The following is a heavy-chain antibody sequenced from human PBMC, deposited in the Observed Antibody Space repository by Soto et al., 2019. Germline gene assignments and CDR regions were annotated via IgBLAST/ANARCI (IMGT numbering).Heavy chain of an antibody. Sequence: QVQLVESGGGVVQPGRSLRLSCAASGFTFSSYGMHWVRQAPGKGLEWVAVIWYDGSNKYYADSVKGRFTISRDNSKNTLYLQMNSLRAEDAAVYYCARQRGITMVRGEPDDAFDIWGQGTMVTVSS. V-gene: IGHV3-33*01. D-gene: IGHD3-10*01. CDR1: GFTFSSYG. CDR2: IWYDGSNK. CDR3: ARQRGITMVRGEPDDAFDI. J-gene: IGHJ3*02.